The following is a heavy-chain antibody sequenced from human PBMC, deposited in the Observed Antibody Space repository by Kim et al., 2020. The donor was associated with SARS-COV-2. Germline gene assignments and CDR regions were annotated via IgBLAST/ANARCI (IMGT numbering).Heavy chain of an antibody. D-gene: IGHD3-10*01. CDR2: INHSGST. V-gene: IGHV4-34*01. Sequence: SETLSLTCAVYGGSFSGYYWSWIRQPPGKGLEWIGEINHSGSTNYNPSLKSRVTISVDTSKNQFSLKLSSVTAADTAVYYRARGLGGYYYGSGTRAGWF. CDR1: GGSFSGYY. CDR3: ARGLGGYYYGSGTRAGWF. J-gene: IGHJ5*01.